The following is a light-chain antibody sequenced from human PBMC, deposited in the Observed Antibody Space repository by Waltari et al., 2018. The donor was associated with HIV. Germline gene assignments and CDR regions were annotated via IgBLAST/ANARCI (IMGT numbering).Light chain of an antibody. Sequence: QSVLTQPPSASGTPGQRVTISCSGSSSNIGSNYLYWYQQVPAATPKLLIYRHDQRPSVVPDRFSGSKSGTSASLAISGLRSEDEADYYCAVWDDSLSGWVFGGGTKLTVL. J-gene: IGLJ3*02. CDR2: RHD. V-gene: IGLV1-47*01. CDR1: SSNIGSNY. CDR3: AVWDDSLSGWV.